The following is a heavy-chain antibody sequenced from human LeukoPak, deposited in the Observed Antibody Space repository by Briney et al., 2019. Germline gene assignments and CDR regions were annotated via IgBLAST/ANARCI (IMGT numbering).Heavy chain of an antibody. V-gene: IGHV3-64D*06. CDR1: GFTFSSYA. CDR2: ISSNGGST. D-gene: IGHD3-22*01. Sequence: GGSLRLSCSASGFTFSSYAMHWVRQAPGKGLESVSAISSNGGSTYYADSVKGRFTISRDNSKNTLYLQMSSLRAEDTAVYYCVKGTRGEYYDSSDYSYFDYWGQGTLVTVSS. J-gene: IGHJ4*02. CDR3: VKGTRGEYYDSSDYSYFDY.